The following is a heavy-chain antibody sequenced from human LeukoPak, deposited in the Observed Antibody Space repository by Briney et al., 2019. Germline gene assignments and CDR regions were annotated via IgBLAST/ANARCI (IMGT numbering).Heavy chain of an antibody. J-gene: IGHJ4*02. CDR2: KKQDGSEK. Sequence: KPGGSLRLSCAASGFIFSSYWMSWVRQAPGKGLEWVANKKQDGSEKYYVDSVKGRFTISRDNAKNSLFLQMNSPRVEDTAVYYCAREAVAGTYYFDYWGQGTLVTVSS. CDR3: AREAVAGTYYFDY. CDR1: GFIFSSYW. V-gene: IGHV3-7*01. D-gene: IGHD6-19*01.